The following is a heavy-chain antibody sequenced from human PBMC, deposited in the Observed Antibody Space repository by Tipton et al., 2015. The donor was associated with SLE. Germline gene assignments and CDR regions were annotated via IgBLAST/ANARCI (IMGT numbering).Heavy chain of an antibody. CDR2: ISYDGNNK. D-gene: IGHD6-13*01. J-gene: IGHJ4*02. V-gene: IGHV3-30*18. Sequence: SLRLSCAASGFTFSSYGMHWVRQAPGKGLEWVAIISYDGNNKFYTDSVKGRFTISRDNSKNTLYLQMNSLRAEDTAVYYCAKDLFVYRSHSHFDYWGQGTLVTVSS. CDR3: AKDLFVYRSHSHFDY. CDR1: GFTFSSYG.